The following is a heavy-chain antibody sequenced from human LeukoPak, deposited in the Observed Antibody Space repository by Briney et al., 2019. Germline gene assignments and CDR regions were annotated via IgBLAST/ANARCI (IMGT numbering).Heavy chain of an antibody. Sequence: PGGSLRLSCAASGFTFSSYGMHWVRQAPGKGLEWVAFIRYDGSDKYYADSVKGRFTISRDNSKNTLYLQMNSLRAEDTAVYYCAKGVYSSSSSFDYWGQGTLVTVSS. V-gene: IGHV3-30*02. CDR2: IRYDGSDK. CDR1: GFTFSSYG. CDR3: AKGVYSSSSSFDY. J-gene: IGHJ4*02. D-gene: IGHD6-6*01.